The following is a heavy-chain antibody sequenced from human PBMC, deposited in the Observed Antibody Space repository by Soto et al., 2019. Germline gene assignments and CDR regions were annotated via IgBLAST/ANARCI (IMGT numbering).Heavy chain of an antibody. CDR2: IYHSGST. V-gene: IGHV4-30-2*01. CDR1: GCSISSGGYS. J-gene: IGHJ4*02. Sequence: SETLSLTCAVSGCSISSGGYSWSWIRQPPGEGLEWIGYIYHSGSTYYNPSLKSRVTISVDRSKNQFSLKLSSVTAADTAVYYCVRFWPPPDYDTLTGYTDAFDYWGQGTLVTVSS. CDR3: VRFWPPPDYDTLTGYTDAFDY. D-gene: IGHD3-9*01.